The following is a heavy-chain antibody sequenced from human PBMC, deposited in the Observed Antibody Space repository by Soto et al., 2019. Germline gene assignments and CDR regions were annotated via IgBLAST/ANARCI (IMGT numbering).Heavy chain of an antibody. CDR2: IFWDHDK. CDR3: AHLSGYSGYDPFDN. V-gene: IGHV2-5*02. Sequence: QITLKESGPTLVKPTQTLTLTCTFSGFSLTTSGVGVGWIRQPPGKALEWLALIFWDHDKRYSPSLKSRLTITKDTSKNQVVLTVTNIDTVDTATYYCAHLSGYSGYDPFDNWGQGTLVTVSS. CDR1: GFSLTTSGVG. D-gene: IGHD5-12*01. J-gene: IGHJ4*02.